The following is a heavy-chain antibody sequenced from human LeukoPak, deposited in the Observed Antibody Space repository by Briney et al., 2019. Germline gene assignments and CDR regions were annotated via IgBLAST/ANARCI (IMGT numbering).Heavy chain of an antibody. CDR3: ARHVGYGSGRYYYYYMDV. D-gene: IGHD3-10*01. V-gene: IGHV4-39*01. CDR2: IYYSGST. J-gene: IGHJ6*03. Sequence: SETLSLTCTVSGGSISSSSYYWGWIRQPPGKGLEWIGGIYYSGSTYYNPSLKSRVTISVDTSKNQFSLKLSSVTAADTAVYYCARHVGYGSGRYYYYYMDVWGKGTTVTISS. CDR1: GGSISSSSYY.